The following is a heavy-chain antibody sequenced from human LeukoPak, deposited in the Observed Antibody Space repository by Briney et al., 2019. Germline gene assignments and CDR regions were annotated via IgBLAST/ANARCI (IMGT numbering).Heavy chain of an antibody. CDR2: ISAYNGNT. CDR1: GYSFTSYG. D-gene: IGHD3-10*01. CDR3: ARHMVRGVKYYYYMDV. V-gene: IGHV1-18*01. Sequence: GESLKISCKGSGYSFTSYGISWVRQAPGQGLEWMGWISAYNGNTNYAQKLQGRVTMTTDTSTSTAYMELRSLRSDDTAVYYCARHMVRGVKYYYYMDVWGEGTTVSISS. J-gene: IGHJ6*03.